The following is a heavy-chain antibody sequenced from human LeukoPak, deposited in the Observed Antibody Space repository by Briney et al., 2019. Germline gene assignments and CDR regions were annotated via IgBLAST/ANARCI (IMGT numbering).Heavy chain of an antibody. CDR3: ARESSDYGDYGRKSYSWFDP. CDR1: GDSISSYY. D-gene: IGHD4-17*01. CDR2: IYTSGST. Sequence: SETLSLTCSVSGDSISSYYWSWLRQPAGKGLEWIGRIYTSGSTNYNPSLKSRVIMSVDTSKNQFSLKLSSVTAADTAVYYCARESSDYGDYGRKSYSWFDPWGQGTLVTVSS. V-gene: IGHV4-4*07. J-gene: IGHJ5*02.